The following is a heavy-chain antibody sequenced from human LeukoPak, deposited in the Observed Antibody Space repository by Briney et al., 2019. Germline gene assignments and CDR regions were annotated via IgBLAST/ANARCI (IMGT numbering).Heavy chain of an antibody. CDR2: ISYDGSNK. CDR3: ARDYDSSGYYSDYFDY. CDR1: GFTFSSYA. D-gene: IGHD3-22*01. J-gene: IGHJ4*02. Sequence: GGSLRLSCAASGFTFSSYAMHWVRQAPGKGLEWVAVISYDGSNKYYADSVKGRFTISRDNSKNTLYLQMNSLRAEDTAVYYCARDYDSSGYYSDYFDYWGQGTLVTVSS. V-gene: IGHV3-30*01.